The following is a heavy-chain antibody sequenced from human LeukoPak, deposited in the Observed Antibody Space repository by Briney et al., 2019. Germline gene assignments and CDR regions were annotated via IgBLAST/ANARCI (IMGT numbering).Heavy chain of an antibody. V-gene: IGHV1-18*01. CDR2: ISAYNGNT. Sequence: ASVKVSCKASGYTFTSYGISWVRQAPGQGLEWMGWISAYNGNTNYAQKLQGRVTMTTDTSTSTAYMELRSLRSDETAVYYCARDVRKMGIVGAPSCDYWGQGTLVTVSS. J-gene: IGHJ4*02. D-gene: IGHD1-26*01. CDR3: ARDVRKMGIVGAPSCDY. CDR1: GYTFTSYG.